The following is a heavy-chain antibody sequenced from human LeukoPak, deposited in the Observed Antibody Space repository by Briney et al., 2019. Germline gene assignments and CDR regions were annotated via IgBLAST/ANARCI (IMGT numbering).Heavy chain of an antibody. CDR1: GFTFSSYA. CDR3: ATDVGTVFFDN. CDR2: IDTSGGST. Sequence: PGGSLRLSCAASGFTFSSYAMAWVRQTPGKGLEWVSTIDTSGGSTHYADSVKGRFTISRDNSKNTMYLQMNGLRVEDTAIYYCATDVGTVFFDNWGRGTLVTVSS. J-gene: IGHJ4*01. D-gene: IGHD3/OR15-3a*01. V-gene: IGHV3-23*01.